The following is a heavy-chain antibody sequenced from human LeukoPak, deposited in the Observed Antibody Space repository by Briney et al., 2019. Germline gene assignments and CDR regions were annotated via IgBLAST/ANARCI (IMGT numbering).Heavy chain of an antibody. CDR3: AKDLDYSRGVWFDP. CDR2: IRYDGSNK. CDR1: GFTFSSYG. Sequence: GGSLRLSCAASGFTFSSYGMHWVRQAPGKGLEWVAFIRYDGSNKYYADSVKGRFTIARDNSKNTLYLQINSLRAEDTDVYYGAKDLDYSRGVWFDPWGQGTLVTVSS. J-gene: IGHJ5*02. V-gene: IGHV3-30*02. D-gene: IGHD4-11*01.